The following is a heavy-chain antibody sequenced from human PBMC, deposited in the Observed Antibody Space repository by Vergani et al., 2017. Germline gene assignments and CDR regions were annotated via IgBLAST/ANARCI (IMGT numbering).Heavy chain of an antibody. CDR3: ARGLGGVLNYYYYYMDV. J-gene: IGHJ6*03. CDR1: GGTFSSYA. V-gene: IGHV1-8*02. Sequence: QVQLVQSGAEVKKPGSSVKVSCKASGGTFSSYAISWVRQAPGQGLEWMGWMNPNSGNTGYAQKFQGRVTMTRNTSISTAYMELSSLRSEDTAVYYCARGLGGVLNYYYYYMDVWGKGTTVTVSS. D-gene: IGHD3-16*01. CDR2: MNPNSGNT.